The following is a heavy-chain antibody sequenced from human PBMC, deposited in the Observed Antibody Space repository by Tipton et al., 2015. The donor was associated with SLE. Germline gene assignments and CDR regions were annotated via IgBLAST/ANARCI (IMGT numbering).Heavy chain of an antibody. Sequence: TLSLTCTVSGGSISSGSYYWSWIRQPAGKGLEWIGRIYTSGSTNYNPSLKSRVTISVDTSKNQFSLKLSSVTAADTAVYYCASQVPWNFDYWGQGTLVTVSS. D-gene: IGHD1-1*01. V-gene: IGHV4-61*02. CDR1: GGSISSGSYY. CDR2: IYTSGST. CDR3: ASQVPWNFDY. J-gene: IGHJ4*02.